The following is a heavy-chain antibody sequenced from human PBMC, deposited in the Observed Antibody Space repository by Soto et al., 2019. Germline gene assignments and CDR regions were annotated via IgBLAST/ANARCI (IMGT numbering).Heavy chain of an antibody. CDR3: ARYRREAVVGYTPDN. V-gene: IGHV4-59*01. D-gene: IGHD1-1*01. J-gene: IGHJ4*02. Sequence: PAETLSLTCTVSGGSISSNYWTWIRQPPGKGLEWIGYVYNSGSTNYNPSLKSRVTISDDTSKSQFSLKVNSMAAADTAVYYCARYRREAVVGYTPDNWGQGRLVAVSS. CDR1: GGSISSNY. CDR2: VYNSGST.